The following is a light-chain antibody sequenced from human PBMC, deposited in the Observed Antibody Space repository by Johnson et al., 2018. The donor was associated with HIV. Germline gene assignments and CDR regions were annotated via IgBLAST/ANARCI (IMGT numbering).Light chain of an antibody. J-gene: IGLJ1*01. CDR1: SSNIGNNY. V-gene: IGLV1-51*01. Sequence: QSVLTQPPSVYAAPGQKVTISCSGSSSNIGNNYVSWYQQLPGTAPKLLIYDNNKRPSGIPDRFSGSKSGTSATLGITGLQTGDEADYYCGTWDSSLSAGYVFGTGTKVTVL. CDR3: GTWDSSLSAGYV. CDR2: DNN.